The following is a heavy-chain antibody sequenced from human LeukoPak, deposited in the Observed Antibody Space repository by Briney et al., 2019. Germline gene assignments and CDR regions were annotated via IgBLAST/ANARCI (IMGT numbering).Heavy chain of an antibody. CDR3: ARGQRIAVAGPGFDY. CDR1: GFTVSSNY. Sequence: PGGSLRLSCAASGFTVSSNYMSWVRQAPGKGLEWVSVIYSGGSTYYADSVKGRFTISRDNSKNTLYLQMNSLRAEDTAVYYCARGQRIAVAGPGFDYWGQGTLVTVSS. V-gene: IGHV3-53*01. D-gene: IGHD6-19*01. CDR2: IYSGGST. J-gene: IGHJ4*02.